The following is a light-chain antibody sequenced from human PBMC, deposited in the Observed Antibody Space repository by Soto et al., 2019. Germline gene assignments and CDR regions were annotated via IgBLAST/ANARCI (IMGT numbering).Light chain of an antibody. CDR3: QQYDSYSLRT. V-gene: IGKV1-5*03. J-gene: IGKJ1*01. CDR1: QTITTS. Sequence: DIQMTQSPSTLSASVGDRVTITCRASQTITTSLAWYKQKPGKAPKLLIYKASSLESGVPSRFGGSGSGTEFPLTISSLQPDDFATYYCQQYDSYSLRTFGQGTNVEI. CDR2: KAS.